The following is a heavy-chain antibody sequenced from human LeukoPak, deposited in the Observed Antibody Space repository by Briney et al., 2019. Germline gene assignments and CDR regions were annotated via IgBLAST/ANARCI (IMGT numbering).Heavy chain of an antibody. V-gene: IGHV4-38-2*01. D-gene: IGHD4-17*01. CDR1: GYSISSGYY. J-gene: IGHJ5*02. CDR3: ARHLPLTTDEFDP. Sequence: PETLSLTCAVSGYSISSGYYWGWIRQPPGKGLEWIGSIYHSGSTYYNPSLKSRVTISVDTSKNQFSLKLSSVTAADTAVYYCARHLPLTTDEFDPWGQGTLVTVSS. CDR2: IYHSGST.